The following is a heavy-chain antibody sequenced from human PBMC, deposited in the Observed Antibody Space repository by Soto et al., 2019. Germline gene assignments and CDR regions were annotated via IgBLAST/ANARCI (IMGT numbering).Heavy chain of an antibody. Sequence: PSETLSLTCTVSGGSVSSTHHYWRWIRQPPGQGLEWIGDIYYSVMTRYNPSLKSRVTISVDTSKYQFSLKLTSVTAADTAVYYCARHGYYYDSTGYYYFVWGQGAQVTVSS. D-gene: IGHD3-22*01. CDR2: IYYSVMT. CDR1: GGSVSSTHHY. CDR3: ARHGYYYDSTGYYYFV. V-gene: IGHV4-39*01. J-gene: IGHJ4*02.